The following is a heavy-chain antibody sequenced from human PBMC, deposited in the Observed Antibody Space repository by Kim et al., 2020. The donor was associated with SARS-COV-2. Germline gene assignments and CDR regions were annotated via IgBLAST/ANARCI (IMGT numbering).Heavy chain of an antibody. V-gene: IGHV4-59*01. D-gene: IGHD2-21*02. CDR3: ARVACGGDCYPDY. Sequence: NPSLKSRVTISVDTSKNQFSLKLSSVTAADTAVYYCARVACGGDCYPDYWGQGTLVTVSS. J-gene: IGHJ4*02.